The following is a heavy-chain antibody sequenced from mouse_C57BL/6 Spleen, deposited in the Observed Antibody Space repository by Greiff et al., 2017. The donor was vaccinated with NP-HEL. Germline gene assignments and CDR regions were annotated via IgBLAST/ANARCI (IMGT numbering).Heavy chain of an antibody. CDR1: GFSLTSYG. J-gene: IGHJ4*01. D-gene: IGHD1-1*01. CDR2: IWSDGST. V-gene: IGHV2-6-1*01. Sequence: VQLQQSGPGLVAPSQSLSITCTVSGFSLTSYGVHWVRQPPGKGLEWLVVIWSDGSTTYNSALKSRLSISKDNSKSQVFLKMNSLQTDDTATYYCARHPSIYYYGSSYAMDYWGQGTSDTASS. CDR3: ARHPSIYYYGSSYAMDY.